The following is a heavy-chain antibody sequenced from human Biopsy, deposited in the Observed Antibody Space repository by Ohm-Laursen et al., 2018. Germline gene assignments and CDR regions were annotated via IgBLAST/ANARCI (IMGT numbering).Heavy chain of an antibody. J-gene: IGHJ4*02. CDR3: ARDWSSGRYLEY. D-gene: IGHD3-10*01. CDR2: IHNSGNT. V-gene: IGHV4-31*03. CDR1: GGSLSSGSYF. Sequence: TLSLTCTVSGGSLSSGSYFWTWIRQHPEKGLEWIGYIHNSGNTYYNPSLKSRVMISIDVSKDQFSLKLSSVTAAETAVYYCARDWSSGRYLEYWGQGSQVTVSS.